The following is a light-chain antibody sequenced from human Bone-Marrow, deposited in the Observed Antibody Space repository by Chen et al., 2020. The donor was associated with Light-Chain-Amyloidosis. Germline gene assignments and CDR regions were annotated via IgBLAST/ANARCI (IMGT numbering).Light chain of an antibody. V-gene: IGLV3-25*03. CDR2: RDT. Sequence: SYELTQPPSVSVSPGQPARITCSGDDLPTKYAYWYQQKPGQAPVLVIHRDTERPSGISERFSGSSSGTTATLPISGVQAEDEADYHCQSADSSGTYEVIFGGGTKLTVL. J-gene: IGLJ2*01. CDR1: DLPTKY. CDR3: QSADSSGTYEVI.